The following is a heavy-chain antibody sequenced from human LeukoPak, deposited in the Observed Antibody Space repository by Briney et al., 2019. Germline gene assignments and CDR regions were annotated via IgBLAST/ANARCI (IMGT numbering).Heavy chain of an antibody. CDR1: GFTFITYG. J-gene: IGHJ4*02. V-gene: IGHV3-30*03. Sequence: PGGSLRLSCAASGFTFITYGMHWVRQAPGKGLEWVAVFSYDGRNIDYADSVKGRFTISRDTSKNTLFLQISSLRAEDTAVYHCARDSAGNSGNVDYWGQGTLVTASS. CDR2: FSYDGRNI. D-gene: IGHD4-23*01. CDR3: ARDSAGNSGNVDY.